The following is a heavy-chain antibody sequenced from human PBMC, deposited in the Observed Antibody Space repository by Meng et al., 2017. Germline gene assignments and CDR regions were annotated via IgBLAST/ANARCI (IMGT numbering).Heavy chain of an antibody. CDR1: GYSFTGYW. J-gene: IGHJ3*02. CDR3: ARNVGGFDDFWSGGDAFDI. CDR2: IYPGDSDT. D-gene: IGHD3-3*01. Sequence: GESLKISCKGSGYSFTGYWIGWVRQMPGKGLEWMGIIYPGDSDTRYSPSFQGQVTISADKSISTAYLQWSSLKASDTAMYYCARNVGGFDDFWSGGDAFDIWGQGTMVTVSS. V-gene: IGHV5-51*01.